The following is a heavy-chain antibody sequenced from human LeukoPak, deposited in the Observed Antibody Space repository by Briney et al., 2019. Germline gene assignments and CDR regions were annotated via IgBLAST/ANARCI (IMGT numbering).Heavy chain of an antibody. V-gene: IGHV3-23*01. CDR3: ARDRIDGSGGYERLDY. CDR2: ISGNSDST. J-gene: IGHJ4*02. D-gene: IGHD3-10*01. CDR1: GFTFRNYA. Sequence: GGSLRLSSAPPGFTFRNYAMSWVRQAPGKGREWVSAISGNSDSTYYADSVKGRFTISRDSSKNTLYLQMNSLRAEDTAVYYCARDRIDGSGGYERLDYWGQGTLVTVSS.